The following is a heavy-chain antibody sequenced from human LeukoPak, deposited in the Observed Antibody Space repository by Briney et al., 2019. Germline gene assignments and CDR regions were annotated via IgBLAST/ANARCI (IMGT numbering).Heavy chain of an antibody. V-gene: IGHV1-2*02. J-gene: IGHJ4*02. CDR1: GYAFTGYY. D-gene: IGHD1-1*01. CDR2: INPNSGGT. Sequence: GASVKVSCKASGYAFTGYYMHWVRQAPGQGLEWMGWINPNSGGTNYAQRFQGRVTMTRDTSTTTGYMELSSLRSDDTAVYYCARTTGPTSIDYWGQGTLVTVSS. CDR3: ARTTGPTSIDY.